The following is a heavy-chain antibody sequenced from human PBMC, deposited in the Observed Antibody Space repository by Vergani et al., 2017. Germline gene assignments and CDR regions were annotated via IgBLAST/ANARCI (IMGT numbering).Heavy chain of an antibody. CDR2: INHSGST. V-gene: IGHV4-59*11. D-gene: IGHD1-26*01. CDR3: AREIEAGEGATDY. CDR1: GGSISSHY. J-gene: IGHJ4*02. Sequence: QVQLQESGPGLVKPSETLSLTCTVSGGSISSHYWSWIRQPPGKGLEWIGEINHSGSTNYNPSLKSRVTISVDTAKNQFTLKLSAVTAADTAVYDCAREIEAGEGATDYWGQGTLVTVSS.